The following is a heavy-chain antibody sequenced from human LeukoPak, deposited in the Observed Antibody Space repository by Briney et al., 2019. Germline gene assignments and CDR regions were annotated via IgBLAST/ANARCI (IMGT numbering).Heavy chain of an antibody. CDR3: ARGDSLYHYGMDV. Sequence: GASVTVSCKSSGYTFSNYGVTWVRQAPGQGLEWMGWISIYNGNTRYAQKFQGRITMTTDTSTSIAYMELRRLRIDDTAMYYCARGDSLYHYGMDVWGQGTSVTVSS. D-gene: IGHD3-16*02. J-gene: IGHJ6*02. CDR2: ISIYNGNT. V-gene: IGHV1-18*01. CDR1: GYTFSNYG.